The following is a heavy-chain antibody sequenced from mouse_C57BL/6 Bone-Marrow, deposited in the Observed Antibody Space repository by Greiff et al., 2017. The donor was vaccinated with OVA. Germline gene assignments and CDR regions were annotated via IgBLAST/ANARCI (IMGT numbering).Heavy chain of an antibody. D-gene: IGHD2-4*01. V-gene: IGHV1-52*01. J-gene: IGHJ3*01. CDR2: IDPSDSET. CDR1: GYTFTSYW. Sequence: VQLQQPGAELVRPGSSVKLSCKASGYTFTSYWMHWVKQRPIQGLAWIGNIDPSDSETHYNQKFKDKATLTVDKSSSTAYMQLSSLTSEDSAVYYCASFYYDYDKAFAYWGQGTLVTVSA. CDR3: ASFYYDYDKAFAY.